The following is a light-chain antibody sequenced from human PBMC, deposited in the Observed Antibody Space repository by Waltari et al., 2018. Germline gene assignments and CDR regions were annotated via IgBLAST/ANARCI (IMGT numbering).Light chain of an antibody. Sequence: DIVMTQSPDFLAVSLGERATINCHSSQSVLYSANNKDYLAWYQQKPGQPPKLLIYWASTRESGVPDRFSGSGSGTDFTLTISSLQAEDVAVYYCQQYYGVPLTFGGGTKVEIK. CDR1: QSVLYSANNKDY. V-gene: IGKV4-1*01. CDR2: WAS. J-gene: IGKJ4*01. CDR3: QQYYGVPLT.